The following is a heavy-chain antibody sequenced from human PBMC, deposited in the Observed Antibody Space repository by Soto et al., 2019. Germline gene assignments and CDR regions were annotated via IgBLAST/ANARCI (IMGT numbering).Heavy chain of an antibody. CDR3: ANLLAHNFDY. J-gene: IGHJ4*02. V-gene: IGHV3-23*01. CDR1: GFTFSSYA. CDR2: ISNAGIT. Sequence: EVQLLESGGGLVQPGGSLRLSCAASGFTFSSYAMSWVRQDPGKGLEWVSTISNAGITNPADSVKGRFTISRDNSKNTLYRQMNSLRAEDTAVYYCANLLAHNFDYWGQGTLVTVSS.